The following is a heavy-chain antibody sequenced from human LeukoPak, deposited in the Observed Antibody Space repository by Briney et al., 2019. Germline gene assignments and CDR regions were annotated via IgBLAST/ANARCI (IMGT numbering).Heavy chain of an antibody. J-gene: IGHJ4*02. Sequence: PGGSLRLSCAASGFAFSSYGMHWVRQAPGKGLEWVAFIRYDGSEKYYGDSVKGRFTISRDNSKNTLYLQMNSLRPEDTAVYYCAKDDSSGYYPGLPDYWGQGTLVTVSS. CDR1: GFAFSSYG. CDR3: AKDDSSGYYPGLPDY. CDR2: IRYDGSEK. V-gene: IGHV3-30*02. D-gene: IGHD3-22*01.